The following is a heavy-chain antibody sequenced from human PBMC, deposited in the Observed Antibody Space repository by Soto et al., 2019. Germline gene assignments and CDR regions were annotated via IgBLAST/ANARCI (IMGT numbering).Heavy chain of an antibody. D-gene: IGHD6-6*01. J-gene: IGHJ6*03. CDR1: GFTFSDYY. CDR2: ISSSGSTI. CDR3: ARDRDSTTSRDYYYFYMDV. Sequence: GGSLRLSCAASGFTFSDYYMSWIRQAPGKGLEWVSYISSSGSTIYYADSVKGRFTISRDNANNSLYLQMNSLRAEDTAVYHCARDRDSTTSRDYYYFYMDVWGKGTTVTVSS. V-gene: IGHV3-11*01.